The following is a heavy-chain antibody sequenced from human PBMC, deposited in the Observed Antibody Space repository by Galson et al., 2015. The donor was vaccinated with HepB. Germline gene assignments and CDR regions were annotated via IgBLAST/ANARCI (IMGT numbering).Heavy chain of an antibody. CDR3: ARDLGDLDGDY. CDR1: GFTVSSNY. V-gene: IGHV3-53*04. D-gene: IGHD3/OR15-3a*01. Sequence: SLRLSCAASGFTVSSNYMSWVRQAPGKGLEWVSVIYSSGSTYYADSVKGRFTISRHNSKNTLYLQMNSLRAEDTAVYYCARDLGDLDGDYWGQGTLVTVSS. CDR2: IYSSGST. J-gene: IGHJ4*02.